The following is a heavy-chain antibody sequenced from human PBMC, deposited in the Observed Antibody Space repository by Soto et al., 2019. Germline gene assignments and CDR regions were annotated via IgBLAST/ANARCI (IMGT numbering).Heavy chain of an antibody. D-gene: IGHD1-26*01. CDR2: SNSGSTSV. CDR3: TSSASPDAY. CDR1: GFDFNSYR. J-gene: IGHJ4*02. V-gene: IGHV3-48*01. Sequence: VQLVESGGGLVQPGGSLRLSWVASGFDFNSYRMNWFRQAPGKGLEWISYSNSGSTSVFYADSVKGRFTISRDTDKNSLYVQMNSMRAEDTAVYYCTSSASPDAYWGQGTLVTVSS.